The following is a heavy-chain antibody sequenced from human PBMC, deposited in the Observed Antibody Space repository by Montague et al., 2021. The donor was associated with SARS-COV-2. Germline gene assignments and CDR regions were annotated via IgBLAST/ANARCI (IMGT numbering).Heavy chain of an antibody. CDR1: GASASSINW. D-gene: IGHD6-13*01. J-gene: IGHJ4*02. V-gene: IGHV4-4*02. CDR3: ASHPVFQQLYS. Sequence: SETLLTCAVSGASASSINWWSWVRQPPGRGLEWIAEIHHTGIINFNPSLRSRGLISLDSSKNQFSLTLNSVTAADTATYYCASHPVFQQLYSWGQGTLVSVS. CDR2: IHHTGII.